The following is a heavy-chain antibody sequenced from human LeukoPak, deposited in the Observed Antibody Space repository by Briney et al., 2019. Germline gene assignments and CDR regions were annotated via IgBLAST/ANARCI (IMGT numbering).Heavy chain of an antibody. CDR1: GGSISSYY. Sequence: SETLSLTCTVSGGSISSYYWSWIRQPPGKGLEWIGYIYTSGSTNYNPSLKSRVTMSVDTSKNQFSLKLSSVTAADTAVYYCARDSAVVVPAAMYYYYYGMDVWGQGTTVTVSS. CDR3: ARDSAVVVPAAMYYYYYGMDV. D-gene: IGHD2-2*01. CDR2: IYTSGST. V-gene: IGHV4-4*09. J-gene: IGHJ6*02.